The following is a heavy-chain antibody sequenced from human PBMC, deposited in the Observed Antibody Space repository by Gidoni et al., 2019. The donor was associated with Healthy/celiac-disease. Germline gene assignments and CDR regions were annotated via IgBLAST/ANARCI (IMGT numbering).Heavy chain of an antibody. D-gene: IGHD2-15*01. V-gene: IGHV3-30-3*01. CDR3: ASSAVVRVSYFDY. CDR1: GFTFSSYA. Sequence: QVQLVESGGGVVQPGRSLRLSCAASGFTFSSYAMHWVRQAPGKGLEWVAVISYDGSNKYYADSVKGRFTISRDNSKNTLYLQMNSLRAEDTAVYYCASSAVVRVSYFDYWGQGTLVTVSS. J-gene: IGHJ4*02. CDR2: ISYDGSNK.